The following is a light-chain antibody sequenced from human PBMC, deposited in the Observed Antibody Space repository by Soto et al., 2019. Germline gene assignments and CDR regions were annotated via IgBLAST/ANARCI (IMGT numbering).Light chain of an antibody. CDR1: QSVISY. J-gene: IGKJ3*01. CDR2: DAS. CDR3: QQRSHWPPT. V-gene: IGKV3-11*01. Sequence: EIVLTQSPATLSLSPGERATLSCRASQSVISYLAWYQQKPGQAPRLLIYDASNRATDIPARFSGSGSGTDFTLTISSLEPEDFAIYFSQQRSHWPPTFGPGTKVDIK.